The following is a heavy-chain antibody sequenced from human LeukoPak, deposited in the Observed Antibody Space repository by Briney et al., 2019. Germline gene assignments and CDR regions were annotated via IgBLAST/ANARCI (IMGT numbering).Heavy chain of an antibody. Sequence: GGSLRLSCAASGFTCRDYYMSWIRQAPGKGLEWISYISSSAGTIHYVDSVKGRFTISRDNAKNSLYLQMDSLRVEDTAVYYCATSVTRRRLDWFIDLWGRGALVSVSS. CDR1: GFTCRDYY. CDR2: ISSSAGTI. J-gene: IGHJ2*01. V-gene: IGHV3-11*04. CDR3: ATSVTRRRLDWFIDL. D-gene: IGHD4-17*01.